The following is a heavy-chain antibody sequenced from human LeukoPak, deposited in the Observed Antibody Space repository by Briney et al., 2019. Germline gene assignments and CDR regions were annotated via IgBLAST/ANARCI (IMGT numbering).Heavy chain of an antibody. Sequence: ASVKVSCKASGYTFTSYYMHWVRQAPGQGLEWMGIINPSGGSTSYAQKFQGRVTMTRDTSTSTVYMELSSLRSEDTAVYYCARGVGSGWYEGPPTEGDWGQGTLVTVSS. V-gene: IGHV1-46*01. CDR3: ARGVGSGWYEGPPTEGD. D-gene: IGHD6-19*01. CDR2: INPSGGST. J-gene: IGHJ4*02. CDR1: GYTFTSYY.